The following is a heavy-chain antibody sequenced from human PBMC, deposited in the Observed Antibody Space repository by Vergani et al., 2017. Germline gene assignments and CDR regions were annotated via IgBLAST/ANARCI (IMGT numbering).Heavy chain of an antibody. CDR1: GGSISSSSYY. D-gene: IGHD3-10*02. V-gene: IGHV4-39*07. Sequence: QLQLQESGPGLVKPSETLSLTCTVSGGSISSSSYYWGWIRQPPGKGLEWIGSIYYSGSTYYNPSLKSRVTIAVDTSKNQFSLKMSSVTAADTAVYYCAILFGDFFGAGFDPWGQGTLVTVSS. J-gene: IGHJ5*02. CDR2: IYYSGST. CDR3: AILFGDFFGAGFDP.